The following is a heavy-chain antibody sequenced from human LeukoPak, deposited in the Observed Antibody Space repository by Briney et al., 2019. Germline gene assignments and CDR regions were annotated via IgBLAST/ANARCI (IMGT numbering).Heavy chain of an antibody. J-gene: IGHJ4*02. CDR3: ARLRRDINDWYADDC. CDR1: GGSVNTYY. CDR2: ISITEGT. V-gene: IGHV4-4*07. Sequence: SETLSLTCSVSGGSVNTYYWSWMRQSAGKGLEWIGRISITEGTNYNPSLKSRVSMSVDASKNQVSLKLGSVTAADTAVYYCARLRRDINDWYADDCWGQGTLVTVSS. D-gene: IGHD6-19*01.